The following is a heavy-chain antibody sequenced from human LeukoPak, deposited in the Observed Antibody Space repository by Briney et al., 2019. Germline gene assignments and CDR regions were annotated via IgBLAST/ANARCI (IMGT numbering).Heavy chain of an antibody. J-gene: IGHJ4*02. CDR3: ASAARVLSGWYGENDY. Sequence: ASVKVSCKASGYTFTSYYMHWVRQAPGQGLEWMGIINPSGGSTSYAQKFQGRVTITTDESTSTAYMELSSLRSEDTAVYYCASAARVLSGWYGENDYWGQGTLVTVSS. CDR2: INPSGGST. CDR1: GYTFTSYY. D-gene: IGHD6-19*01. V-gene: IGHV1-46*01.